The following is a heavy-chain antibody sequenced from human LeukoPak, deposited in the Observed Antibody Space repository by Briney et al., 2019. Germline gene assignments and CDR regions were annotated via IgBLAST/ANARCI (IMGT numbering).Heavy chain of an antibody. D-gene: IGHD1-26*01. CDR1: GGSISTSNYY. CDR3: ARIIVGASNPYYFDY. Sequence: SETLSLTCTVSGGSISTSNYYWGWIRQPPGKGLEWIGNIFYSGSTYYSPSLKSRVTISVDTSKNQFSLKLSSVTAADTAVYYCARIIVGASNPYYFDYWGQGTLVTVSS. V-gene: IGHV4-39*01. J-gene: IGHJ4*02. CDR2: IFYSGST.